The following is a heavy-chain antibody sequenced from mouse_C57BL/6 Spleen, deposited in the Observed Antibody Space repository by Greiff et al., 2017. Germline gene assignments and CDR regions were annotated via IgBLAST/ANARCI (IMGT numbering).Heavy chain of an antibody. CDR3: ARRANWGEWYFDV. V-gene: IGHV3-6*01. CDR1: GYSITSGYY. J-gene: IGHJ1*03. D-gene: IGHD4-1*01. Sequence: DVKLQESGPGLVKPSQSLSLTCSVTGYSITSGYYWNWIRQFPGNKLEWMGYISYDGSNNYNPSLKNRISITRDTSKNQFFLKLNSVTTEDTATYYCARRANWGEWYFDVWGTGTTVTVSS. CDR2: ISYDGSN.